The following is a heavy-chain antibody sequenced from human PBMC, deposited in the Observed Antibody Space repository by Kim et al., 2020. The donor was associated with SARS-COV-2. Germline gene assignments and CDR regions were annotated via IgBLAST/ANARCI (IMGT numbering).Heavy chain of an antibody. CDR3: ARGGKRITMIVVVTVTMYWYGP. V-gene: IGHV1-8*01. CDR1: GYTFTSYD. J-gene: IGHJ5*02. D-gene: IGHD3-22*01. CDR2: MNPNSGNT. Sequence: ASVKVSCKASGYTFTSYDINWVRQATGQGLEWMGWMNPNSGNTGYAQKFQGRVTMTSNTSISTAYMELSSLRSEDTAVYYCARGGKRITMIVVVTVTMYWYGPCGEGTLVTVSS.